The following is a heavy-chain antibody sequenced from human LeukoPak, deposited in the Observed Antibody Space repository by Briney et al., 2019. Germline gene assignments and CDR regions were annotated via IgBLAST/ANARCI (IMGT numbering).Heavy chain of an antibody. J-gene: IGHJ4*02. V-gene: IGHV1-2*02. CDR3: ARSTYYYDSSGYYVRSDC. Sequence: ASVKVSCKASGYTFTSYDINWVRQATGQGLEWMGWINPNSGGTNYAQKFQGRVTMTRDTSISTAYMELSRLRSDDTAVYYCARSTYYYDSSGYYVRSDCWGQGTLVTVSS. CDR1: GYTFTSYD. D-gene: IGHD3-22*01. CDR2: INPNSGGT.